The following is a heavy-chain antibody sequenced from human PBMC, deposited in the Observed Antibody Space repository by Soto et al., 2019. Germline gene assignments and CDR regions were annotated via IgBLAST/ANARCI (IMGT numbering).Heavy chain of an antibody. CDR2: INSDGSST. J-gene: IGHJ3*02. CDR1: GFTFSSYW. D-gene: IGHD6-13*01. CDR3: ARGALSSSPDDAFDI. Sequence: GGSLRLSCAASGFTFSSYWMHWVRQAPGKGLVWVSRINSDGSSTSYADSVKGRFTISRDNAKNTLYLQMNSLRAEDTAVYYCARGALSSSPDDAFDIWGQGTMVTVSS. V-gene: IGHV3-74*01.